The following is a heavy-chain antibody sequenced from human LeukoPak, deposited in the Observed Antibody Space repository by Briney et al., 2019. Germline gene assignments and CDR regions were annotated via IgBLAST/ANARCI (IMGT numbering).Heavy chain of an antibody. J-gene: IGHJ3*02. V-gene: IGHV1-69*13. CDR1: GGTFSSYA. CDR3: ARGVYEDPVNAFDI. Sequence: AASVKVSCKASGGTFSSYAISWVRQAPGQGLEWMGGIIPIFGTANYAQKFQGRVTITADESTSTAYMELSSLRSEDTAVYYCARGVYEDPVNAFDIWGQGTMVTVSS. CDR2: IIPIFGTA. D-gene: IGHD2/OR15-2a*01.